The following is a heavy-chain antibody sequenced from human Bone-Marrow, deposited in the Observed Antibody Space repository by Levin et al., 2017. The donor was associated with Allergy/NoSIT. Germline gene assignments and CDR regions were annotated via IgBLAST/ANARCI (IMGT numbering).Heavy chain of an antibody. J-gene: IGHJ6*03. CDR1: GDSLTSGSYF. V-gene: IGHV4-61*02. CDR2: SYRSGSP. D-gene: IGHD3-3*01. CDR3: AREPVSSNYYHYYHYSMDV. Sequence: PSETLSLTCSVSGDSLTSGSYFWNWIRQPAGKGLEWIGRSYRSGSPNYNPSLGSRVSISVDTSKNQFSLRLTSATAADTAVYFCAREPVSSNYYHYYHYSMDVWGAGTSVTVSS.